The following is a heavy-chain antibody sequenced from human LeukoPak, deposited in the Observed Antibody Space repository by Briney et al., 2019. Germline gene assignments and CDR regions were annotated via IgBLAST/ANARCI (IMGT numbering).Heavy chain of an antibody. J-gene: IGHJ4*02. CDR1: GYTFTGYY. D-gene: IGHD3-9*01. Sequence: ASVKVSCKAAGYTFTGYYMHWVRQAPGQGLEWMGWINPNSGGTNYAQKFQGRVTMTRDTSISTAYMELSRLRSDDTAVYYCARDFSHHDILTGYHYYFDYWGQGTLVTVSS. CDR3: ARDFSHHDILTGYHYYFDY. CDR2: INPNSGGT. V-gene: IGHV1-2*02.